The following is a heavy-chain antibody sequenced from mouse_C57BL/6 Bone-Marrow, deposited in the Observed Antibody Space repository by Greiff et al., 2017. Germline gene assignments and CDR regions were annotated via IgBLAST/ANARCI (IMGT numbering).Heavy chain of an antibody. CDR1: GYAFTNYL. Sequence: VQLQQSGAELVRPGTSVKVSCKASGYAFTNYLIEWVKQRPGQGLEWIGVINPGSGGTNYNEKFKGKATLTADKSSSTAYMQLSSLTSEDSAVYFCARSMGGYFDYWGQGTTLTVSS. J-gene: IGHJ2*01. CDR2: INPGSGGT. V-gene: IGHV1-54*01. CDR3: ARSMGGYFDY.